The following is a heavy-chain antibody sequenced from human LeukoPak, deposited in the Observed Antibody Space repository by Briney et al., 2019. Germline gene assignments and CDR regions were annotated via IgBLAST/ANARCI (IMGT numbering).Heavy chain of an antibody. Sequence: PGGSLRLSCAASGFTFSDYGMHWVRQAPDKGLEWVAFLQKDGSDIHYADSVKGRFTISRDNSKNTLYLQMNSLRAEDTAVYYCAKRRASVIDAFDIWGQGTMVTVSS. J-gene: IGHJ3*02. CDR1: GFTFSDYG. D-gene: IGHD2-21*01. CDR3: AKRRASVIDAFDI. CDR2: LQKDGSDI. V-gene: IGHV3-30*02.